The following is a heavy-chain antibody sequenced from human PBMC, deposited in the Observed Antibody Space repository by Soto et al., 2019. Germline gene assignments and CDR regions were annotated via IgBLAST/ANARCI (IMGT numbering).Heavy chain of an antibody. CDR2: ISSSGRTA. Sequence: HPGGSLRLSCAASGFTFSSYEMNWVRQAPGKGLEWVSYISSSGRTAYYADSVKGRFTISRDNAKNSLSLQMNSLRAEDTAVYYCAREAATVDYWGQGTLVTVSS. CDR1: GFTFSSYE. D-gene: IGHD2-15*01. CDR3: AREAATVDY. J-gene: IGHJ4*02. V-gene: IGHV3-48*03.